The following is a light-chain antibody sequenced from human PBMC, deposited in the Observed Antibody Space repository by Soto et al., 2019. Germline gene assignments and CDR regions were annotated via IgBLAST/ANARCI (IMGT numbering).Light chain of an antibody. V-gene: IGKV3-20*01. CDR1: QSFSGSY. Sequence: EIVLTQSPGTLSLSPGERATLSCKTSQSFSGSYLAWYQQQPGQAPMLLIYSTSNRATGIPDRFSGSGSGTDFTLTIRRLEPEDFSVYYCQRYGSSFGQGTKLEIK. CDR3: QRYGSS. J-gene: IGKJ2*01. CDR2: STS.